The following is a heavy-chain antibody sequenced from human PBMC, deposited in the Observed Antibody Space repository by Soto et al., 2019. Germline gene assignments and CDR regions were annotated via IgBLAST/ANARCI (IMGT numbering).Heavy chain of an antibody. CDR3: AKGGSAVYCFDY. J-gene: IGHJ4*02. CDR1: GFTFSSYA. D-gene: IGHD2-15*01. V-gene: IGHV3-23*01. Sequence: EVQLLESGGGLVQPGGSLRLSCAASGFTFSSYAMSWVRQAPGKGLEWVSAISASGGSTYYADSVKGRFTISKDSSKNTVFLQINSLRAEDTAVYYCAKGGSAVYCFDYWGQGTLVTVSS. CDR2: ISASGGST.